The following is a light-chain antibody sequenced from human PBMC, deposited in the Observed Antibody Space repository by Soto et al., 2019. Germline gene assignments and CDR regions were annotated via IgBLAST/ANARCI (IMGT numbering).Light chain of an antibody. V-gene: IGLV2-11*01. J-gene: IGLJ3*02. Sequence: QSALTQPRSVSESPGQSVTISCSGTSSDVGGYKYVSWYQQHPGEAPKLMIYDVSKRPSGVPGRFSGSKSGSTASLTISGLQAEDEADYYCCSYAGSSTWVFGGGTKLTVL. CDR2: DVS. CDR3: CSYAGSSTWV. CDR1: SSDVGGYKY.